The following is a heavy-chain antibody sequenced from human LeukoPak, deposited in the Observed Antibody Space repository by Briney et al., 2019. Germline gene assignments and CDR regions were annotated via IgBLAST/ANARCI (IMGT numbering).Heavy chain of an antibody. CDR1: GFTFSSYA. CDR3: AAPYHYDSSGYYYDGAFDI. CDR2: ISGSGGST. V-gene: IGHV3-23*01. Sequence: GGSLRLSCAASGFTFSSYAMSWVRQAPGKGLEWVSAISGSGGSTYYADYVKGRFTISRDNSKNTLYLQMNSLRAEDTAVYYCAAPYHYDSSGYYYDGAFDIWGQGTMVTVSS. D-gene: IGHD3-22*01. J-gene: IGHJ3*02.